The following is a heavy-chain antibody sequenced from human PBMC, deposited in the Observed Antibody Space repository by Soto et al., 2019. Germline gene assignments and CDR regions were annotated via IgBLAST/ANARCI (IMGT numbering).Heavy chain of an antibody. CDR1: SGTISSSNW. V-gene: IGHV4-4*02. D-gene: IGHD4-17*01. CDR2: IYHSGST. Sequence: QVQLQESDPGLVKPSGTLSLTCAVSSGTISSSNWLSWVRQPPGKGLEWIGEIYHSGSTNYNPSLKSRVTISVDKSKNQFSLKLSSVTAADTAVYYCARGSPLPHDYGDYGWFDPWGQGTLVTVSS. J-gene: IGHJ5*02. CDR3: ARGSPLPHDYGDYGWFDP.